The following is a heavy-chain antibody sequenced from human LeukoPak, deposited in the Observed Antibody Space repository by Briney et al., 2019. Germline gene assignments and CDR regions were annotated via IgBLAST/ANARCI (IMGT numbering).Heavy chain of an antibody. CDR2: IYTSGST. CDR3: ATNRYGAGFDY. Sequence: PSETLSLTCTVSGGSISNKYWSWIRQPPGKGLEWIGRIYTSGSTNYNPSLKSRVTMSVDTSKNQFSLKLSSVTAADTAVYYCATNRYGAGFDYWGQGTLVTVSS. D-gene: IGHD4-17*01. CDR1: GGSISNKY. J-gene: IGHJ4*02. V-gene: IGHV4-4*07.